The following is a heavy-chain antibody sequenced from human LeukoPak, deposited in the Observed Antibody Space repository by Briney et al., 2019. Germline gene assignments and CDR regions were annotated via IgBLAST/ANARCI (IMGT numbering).Heavy chain of an antibody. V-gene: IGHV4-61*01. Sequence: SETLSLTCTVSGGSISSSSYYWSWIRQPPGKGLEWIGYIYYSGSTSYNPSLKSRVTISVDTSKNQFSLKLSSVTAADTAVYYCARGPTVTYYYFDYWGQGTLVTVSS. CDR3: ARGPTVTYYYFDY. CDR2: IYYSGST. CDR1: GGSISSSSYY. D-gene: IGHD4-17*01. J-gene: IGHJ4*02.